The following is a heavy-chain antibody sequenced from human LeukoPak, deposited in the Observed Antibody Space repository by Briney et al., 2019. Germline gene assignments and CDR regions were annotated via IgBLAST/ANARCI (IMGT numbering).Heavy chain of an antibody. D-gene: IGHD2-21*02. CDR1: GGTFSSYA. Sequence: VASVKVSCKASGGTFSSYAISWVRQAPGQGLEWMGGIIPIFGTANYAQKFQGRVTITTDESTSTAYMELSSLRSEDTAVYYCAREGDGGDHGRYYYYYMDVWGKGTTVTVSS. J-gene: IGHJ6*03. V-gene: IGHV1-69*05. CDR3: AREGDGGDHGRYYYYYMDV. CDR2: IIPIFGTA.